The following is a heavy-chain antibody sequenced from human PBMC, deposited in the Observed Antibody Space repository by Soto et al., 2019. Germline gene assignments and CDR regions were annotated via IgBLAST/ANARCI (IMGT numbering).Heavy chain of an antibody. V-gene: IGHV3-33*01. Sequence: GGSLRLSCAASGFTFSSFGMHWVRQAPGKGLEWVAVIWYDGSNKYYADSVKGRFTISRDISKSTLYLQMNSLRAEDTAVYYCARADCSSTTCYWQNNYFDPWGQGTLVTVSS. J-gene: IGHJ5*02. D-gene: IGHD2-2*01. CDR2: IWYDGSNK. CDR3: ARADCSSTTCYWQNNYFDP. CDR1: GFTFSSFG.